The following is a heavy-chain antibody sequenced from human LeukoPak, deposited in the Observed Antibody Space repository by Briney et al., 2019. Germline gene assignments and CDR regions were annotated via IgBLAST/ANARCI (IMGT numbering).Heavy chain of an antibody. CDR2: MAYDGSIK. V-gene: IGHV3-30*10. D-gene: IGHD3-10*01. J-gene: IGHJ4*02. Sequence: GSLRLSCAASGFTFSSYPMHWVRQAPGKGLEWVAVMAYDGSIKLYTDSVKGRFTISRDDSKNTLYLQMNGLRAEDTAVYYCARDMFRGAPDYFDHWGQGTLVTVSS. CDR3: ARDMFRGAPDYFDH. CDR1: GFTFSSYP.